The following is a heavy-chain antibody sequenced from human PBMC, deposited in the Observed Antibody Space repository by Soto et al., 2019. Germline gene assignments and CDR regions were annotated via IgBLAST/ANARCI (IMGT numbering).Heavy chain of an antibody. D-gene: IGHD2-15*01. Sequence: SETLSLTCTVSGYSMSSGYHWAWIRQPPGKGLEWLGSVHYSGNTYYNPSLKSRLTISVDKSKNQFSLNLSSVTAADTAVYYCARQDRVVAEGRWFDPWGQGTLVTVSS. J-gene: IGHJ5*02. V-gene: IGHV4-38-2*02. CDR2: VHYSGNT. CDR3: ARQDRVVAEGRWFDP. CDR1: GYSMSSGYH.